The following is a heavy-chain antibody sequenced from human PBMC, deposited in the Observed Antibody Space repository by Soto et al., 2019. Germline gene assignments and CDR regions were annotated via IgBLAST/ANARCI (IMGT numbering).Heavy chain of an antibody. Sequence: QVQLVQSGAEVKKPGASVKVSCKASGYTFTSYYVHWVRQAPGQRLEWMGIINPSTGGTNYPQKFQGKFTTTRDTSTSTVYMVLSSLRSEDAAMYYCVRDSADTTLFQWGRSFDYWGQGTLVTVSS. D-gene: IGHD1-1*01. V-gene: IGHV1-46*01. CDR1: GYTFTSYY. CDR2: INPSTGGT. CDR3: VRDSADTTLFQWGRSFDY. J-gene: IGHJ4*02.